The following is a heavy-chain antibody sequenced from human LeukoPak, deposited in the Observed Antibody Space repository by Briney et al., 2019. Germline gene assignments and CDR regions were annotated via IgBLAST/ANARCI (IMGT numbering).Heavy chain of an antibody. CDR3: ARDVTIFGVVNLFDY. D-gene: IGHD3-3*01. J-gene: IGHJ4*02. CDR1: GYTFTGYY. CDR2: INPNSGGT. V-gene: IGHV1-2*02. Sequence: GASVKVSCKASGYTFTGYYMHWVRQAPGQGLEWMGWINPNSGGTNYAQKFQGRVTMTRDTSISTAYMELSRLRPDDTAVYYCARDVTIFGVVNLFDYWGQGTLVTVSS.